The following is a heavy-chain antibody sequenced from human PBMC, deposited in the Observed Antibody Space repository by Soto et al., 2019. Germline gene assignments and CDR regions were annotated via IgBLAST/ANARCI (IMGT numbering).Heavy chain of an antibody. V-gene: IGHV4-34*01. CDR2: VNHGGTS. CDR1: GGPFSGYY. CDR3: ARASYDSSTYYLDY. Sequence: SETLSLTCAVHGGPFSGYYWDWIRQPPGKGLEWIGEVNHGGTSNYNPSLKSRAIISVDTSNNQFSLKLSSVTAADTAVYYCARASYDSSTYYLDYWGQGTLVTVSS. D-gene: IGHD3-22*01. J-gene: IGHJ4*02.